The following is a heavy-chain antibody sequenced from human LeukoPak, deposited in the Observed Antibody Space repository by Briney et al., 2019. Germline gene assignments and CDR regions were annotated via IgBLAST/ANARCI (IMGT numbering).Heavy chain of an antibody. CDR3: AGMRNGDYETPWFDP. V-gene: IGHV1-69*13. CDR1: GGTFSSYA. Sequence: GASVKVSCTASGGTFSSYAISWVRQAPGQGLEWMGGIIPIFGTANYAQKFQGRVTITADESTSTAYMELSSLRSEDTAVYYCAGMRNGDYETPWFDPWGQGTLVTVSS. CDR2: IIPIFGTA. J-gene: IGHJ5*02. D-gene: IGHD4-17*01.